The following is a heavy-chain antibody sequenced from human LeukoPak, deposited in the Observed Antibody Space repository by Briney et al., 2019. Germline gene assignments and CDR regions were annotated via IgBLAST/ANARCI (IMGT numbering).Heavy chain of an antibody. D-gene: IGHD6-19*01. CDR3: ARRGNSGWFYFDY. Sequence: PSETLSLTCTVSGGSISSSSYYWGWIRQPPGEGLEWIGSIYYSGSTYYNPSLKSRVTISVDTSKNQFSLKLSSVTAADTAVYYCARRGNSGWFYFDYWGQGTLVTVSS. CDR1: GGSISSSSYY. J-gene: IGHJ4*02. V-gene: IGHV4-39*01. CDR2: IYYSGST.